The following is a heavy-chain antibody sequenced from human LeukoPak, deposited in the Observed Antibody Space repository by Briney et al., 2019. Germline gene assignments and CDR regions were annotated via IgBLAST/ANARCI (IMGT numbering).Heavy chain of an antibody. CDR1: GLTLDDYD. CDR2: INWKSATV. D-gene: IGHD3-22*01. J-gene: IGHJ6*02. CDR3: AKGLDGMDV. V-gene: IGHV3-9*01. Sequence: GGSLRLSCEASGLTLDDYDMHWVRQAPGKGLEWVSGINWKSATVRYVDSVKGRFTISGDNAKNSLYLQMKRLRVEDTALYYCAKGLDGMDVWGQGTMVTVSS.